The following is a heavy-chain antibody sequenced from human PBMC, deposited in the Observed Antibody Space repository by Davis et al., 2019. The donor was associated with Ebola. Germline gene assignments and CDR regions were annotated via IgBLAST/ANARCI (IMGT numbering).Heavy chain of an antibody. D-gene: IGHD3-10*01. Sequence: ASVKVSCMASVYTFTGYYMHWVRQAPGQGLEWMGWINPNSGGTNYAQKFQGRVTMTRDTSISTAYMELSRLRSDDTAVYYCARDGFGELLWGTYYYYGMDVWGQGTTVTVSS. CDR2: INPNSGGT. CDR3: ARDGFGELLWGTYYYYGMDV. J-gene: IGHJ6*02. CDR1: VYTFTGYY. V-gene: IGHV1-2*02.